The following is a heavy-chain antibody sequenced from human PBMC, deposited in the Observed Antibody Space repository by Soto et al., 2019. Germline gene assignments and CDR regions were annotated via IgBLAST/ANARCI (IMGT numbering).Heavy chain of an antibody. D-gene: IGHD6-19*01. J-gene: IGHJ5*02. CDR3: ARAMDMGYSSGWYGGP. CDR2: TYYRSKWYN. V-gene: IGHV6-1*01. Sequence: SQTLSLTCAISGDSVSSNSAAWNWIRQSPSRGLEWLGRTYYRSKWYNDYAVSAKSRITINPDTSKNQFSLQLNSVTPEDTAVYYCARAMDMGYSSGWYGGPWGQGTLVTVSS. CDR1: GDSVSSNSAA.